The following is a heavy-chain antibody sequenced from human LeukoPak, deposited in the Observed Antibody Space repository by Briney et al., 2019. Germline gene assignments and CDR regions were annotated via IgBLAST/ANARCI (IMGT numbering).Heavy chain of an antibody. J-gene: IGHJ5*02. CDR2: INPSGGST. D-gene: IGHD3-3*01. Sequence: ASVKVSCKASGYTFTSYYMHWVRQAPGQGLERTGIINPSGGSTSYAQKFQGRVTMTRDTSTSTVYMELSSLRSEDTAVYYCAREPITIFGVAALEGNWFDPWGQGTLVTVSS. CDR3: AREPITIFGVAALEGNWFDP. V-gene: IGHV1-46*01. CDR1: GYTFTSYY.